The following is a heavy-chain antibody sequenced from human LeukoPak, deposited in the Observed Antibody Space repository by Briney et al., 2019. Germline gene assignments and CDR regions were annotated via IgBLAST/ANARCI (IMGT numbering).Heavy chain of an antibody. V-gene: IGHV3-66*01. Sequence: GGSLRLSCAASGFTVSSNYMSWVRQAPGKGLEWVSVIYSGGSTYYADSVKGRFTISRDNSKNTLYLQMNSLRAEDTAVYYCARDQVTGDYSFRYYYYYMDVWGKGTTVTVSS. CDR2: IYSGGST. J-gene: IGHJ6*03. CDR3: ARDQVTGDYSFRYYYYYMDV. CDR1: GFTVSSNY. D-gene: IGHD7-27*01.